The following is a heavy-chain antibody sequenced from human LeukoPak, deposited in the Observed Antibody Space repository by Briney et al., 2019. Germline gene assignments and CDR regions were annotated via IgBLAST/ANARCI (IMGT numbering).Heavy chain of an antibody. Sequence: GGSLRLSCAASGFTFNTYSMNWVRQAPGKGLEWVSSIISTSTYIYYADSVKGRFTISRDNAKNSLYLQMNSLRAEDTAVYYCARHSYILGSHPRALDYWGQGTLVTVSS. CDR3: ARHSYILGSHPRALDY. J-gene: IGHJ4*02. D-gene: IGHD3-16*02. CDR1: GFTFNTYS. V-gene: IGHV3-21*01. CDR2: IISTSTYI.